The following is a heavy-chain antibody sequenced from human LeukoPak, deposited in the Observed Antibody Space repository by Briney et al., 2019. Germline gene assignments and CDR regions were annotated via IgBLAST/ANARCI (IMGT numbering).Heavy chain of an antibody. CDR3: ARGLRFGAFDI. CDR2: INHSGST. V-gene: IGHV4-34*01. D-gene: IGHD3-16*01. J-gene: IGHJ3*02. Sequence: SETLSLTCAVYGGSFSSYYWSWIRQPPGKGLEWIGEINHSGSTNYNPSLKSRVTISVDTSKNQFSLKLSSVTAADTAVYYCARGLRFGAFDIWGQGTMVTVSS. CDR1: GGSFSSYY.